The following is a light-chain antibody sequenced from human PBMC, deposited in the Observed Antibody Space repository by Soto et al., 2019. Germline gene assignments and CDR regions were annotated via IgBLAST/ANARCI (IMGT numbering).Light chain of an antibody. V-gene: IGLV2-14*01. Sequence: QSVLTQPASVSGSPGQSITISSTGTSSDVGGYNYVSWYQQHPGKAPKLMIYEVSNRPSGVSNRFSGSKSGNTASLTISGLQAEDEADYYCSSYTSSSTLVLFGGGTKLTVL. CDR2: EVS. CDR3: SSYTSSSTLVL. J-gene: IGLJ2*01. CDR1: SSDVGGYNY.